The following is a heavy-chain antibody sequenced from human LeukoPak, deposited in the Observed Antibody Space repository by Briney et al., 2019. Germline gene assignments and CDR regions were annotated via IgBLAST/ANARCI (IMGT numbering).Heavy chain of an antibody. Sequence: GGSLRLSCTASGFTFSTFGINWVPQAPGQGLELVSYISSGSDSIHYADSLKGRFTVSRDNAKNSLFLQMNSLRDEDTAVYYCARAEALLPYLYWGQGTLVTVSS. V-gene: IGHV3-48*02. D-gene: IGHD2-15*01. CDR3: ARAEALLPYLY. CDR1: GFTFSTFG. CDR2: ISSGSDSI. J-gene: IGHJ4*02.